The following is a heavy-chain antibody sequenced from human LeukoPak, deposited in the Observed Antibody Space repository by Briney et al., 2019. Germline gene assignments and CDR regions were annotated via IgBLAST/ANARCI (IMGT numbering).Heavy chain of an antibody. D-gene: IGHD6-13*01. V-gene: IGHV3-23*01. J-gene: IGHJ4*02. Sequence: GGSLRLSCTTSGFTFSSSAMSWVRQAPGKGLEWVSDINSSGGRTYYADSVKGRFTISRDNSKNTLFLQMNSLRAEDTAVYYCATTAYSGRNYWGQGTLVTVSS. CDR3: ATTAYSGRNY. CDR2: INSSGGRT. CDR1: GFTFSSSA.